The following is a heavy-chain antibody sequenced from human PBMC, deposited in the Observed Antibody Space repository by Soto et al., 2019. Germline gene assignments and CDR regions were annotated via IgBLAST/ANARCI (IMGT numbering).Heavy chain of an antibody. Sequence: GGSLRLSCAASGFTFSSYEMNWVRQAPGKGLEWVSYISSSGSTIYYADSVKGRFTISRDNAKNSLYLQMNSLRAEDTAVYYCASLRGDILTGYYRYYYYGMDVWGQGTTVPVSS. J-gene: IGHJ6*02. V-gene: IGHV3-48*03. CDR2: ISSSGSTI. D-gene: IGHD3-9*01. CDR3: ASLRGDILTGYYRYYYYGMDV. CDR1: GFTFSSYE.